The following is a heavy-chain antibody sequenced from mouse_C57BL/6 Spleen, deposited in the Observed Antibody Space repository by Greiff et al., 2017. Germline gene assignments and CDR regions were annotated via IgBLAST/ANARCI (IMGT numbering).Heavy chain of an antibody. CDR1: GFSFNTYA. CDR3: VRQDYDYLFAY. Sequence: EVKLVESGGGLVQPKGSLKLSCAASGFSFNTYAMNWVRQAPGKGLEWVARIRSKSNNYATYYADSVKDRFTISSNDSESMLYLQMNNLKTEDTAMYYCVRQDYDYLFAYWGQGTLVTVSA. J-gene: IGHJ3*01. D-gene: IGHD2-4*01. V-gene: IGHV10-1*01. CDR2: IRSKSNNYAT.